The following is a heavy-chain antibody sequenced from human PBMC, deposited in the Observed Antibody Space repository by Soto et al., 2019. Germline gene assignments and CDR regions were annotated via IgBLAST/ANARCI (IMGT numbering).Heavy chain of an antibody. J-gene: IGHJ5*02. D-gene: IGHD1-26*01. CDR1: GYTFTGYY. CDR2: INPNSGGT. V-gene: IGHV1-2*02. CDR3: ARAPNSYDWFDT. Sequence: ASVKVSCKASGYTFTGYYMHWVRQAPGQGLEWMGWINPNSGGTNYAQKFQGRVTMTRDTSISTAYMELSRLRSDDTAVYYCARAPNSYDWFDTWGQGTLVTVSS.